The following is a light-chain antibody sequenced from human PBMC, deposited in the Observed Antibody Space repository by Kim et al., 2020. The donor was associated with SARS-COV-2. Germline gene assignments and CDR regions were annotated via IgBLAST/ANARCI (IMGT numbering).Light chain of an antibody. CDR1: QSVSRW. Sequence: DIQMTQSPSTLSASVGDIVTLTCRASQSVSRWLAWYQQKPGKAPKLLIYDGSNLQSGVPSRFSGSGSGTEFTLTISSLQPDDFAIYYCQHRQTFGQGTKVDIK. CDR3: QHRQT. V-gene: IGKV1-5*01. CDR2: DGS. J-gene: IGKJ1*01.